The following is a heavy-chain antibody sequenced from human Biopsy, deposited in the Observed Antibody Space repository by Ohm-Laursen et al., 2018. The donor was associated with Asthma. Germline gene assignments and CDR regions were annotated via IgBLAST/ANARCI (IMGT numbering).Heavy chain of an antibody. J-gene: IGHJ4*02. CDR3: ARDAPTGGYIDY. D-gene: IGHD7-27*01. Sequence: SLRLSCTATGFTFGDYWMSWVRQVPGKGLEWVANIKHDGSEKNHVDSPKGRFTISRDNPRNSLYLQMNSLRAEDTAVYYCARDAPTGGYIDYWGLGTLVTVSS. CDR2: IKHDGSEK. V-gene: IGHV3-7*01. CDR1: GFTFGDYW.